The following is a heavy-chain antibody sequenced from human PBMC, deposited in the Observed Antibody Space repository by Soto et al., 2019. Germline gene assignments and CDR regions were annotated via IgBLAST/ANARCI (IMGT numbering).Heavy chain of an antibody. V-gene: IGHV1-24*01. Sequence: QVQLVQSGAEVKKPGASVKGSCRVSGCTLNEVAMHWVRQAPGKGLEWLGGFDPDEAETIYAQHFQGRVTMTEDTSTDTVYMELSSLRSEDTALYFCTTYHGDYNFDHWGQGTLVTVSS. CDR3: TTYHGDYNFDH. CDR2: FDPDEAET. CDR1: GCTLNEVA. J-gene: IGHJ5*02. D-gene: IGHD4-17*01.